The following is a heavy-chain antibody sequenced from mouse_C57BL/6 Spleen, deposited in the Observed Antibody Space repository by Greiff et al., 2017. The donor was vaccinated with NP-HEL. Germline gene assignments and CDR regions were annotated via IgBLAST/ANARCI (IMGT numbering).Heavy chain of an antibody. CDR1: GYAFSSSW. CDR2: IYPGDGDT. D-gene: IGHD2-5*01. J-gene: IGHJ2*01. V-gene: IGHV1-82*01. CDR3: ANSNYPYYFDY. Sequence: QVQLKQSGPELVKPGASVKISCKASGYAFSSSWMNWVKQRPGKGLEWIGRIYPGDGDTNYNGKFKGKATLTADKSSSTAYMQLSSLTSEDSAVYFCANSNYPYYFDYWGQGTTLTVSS.